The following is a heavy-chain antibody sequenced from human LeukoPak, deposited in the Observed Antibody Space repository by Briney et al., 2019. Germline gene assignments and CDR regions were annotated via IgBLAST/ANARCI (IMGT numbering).Heavy chain of an antibody. J-gene: IGHJ4*02. CDR2: INGGGTCT. Sequence: GGSLRLSCAASGFAFSSSWMLWVRQGPGKGLVWVARINGGGTCTKYADSVRGRFTISRDNTKNTLYLQMSSLRVEDTAVYYCARDLGLSFDYWGRGTLVTVSS. CDR1: GFAFSSSW. V-gene: IGHV3-74*01. CDR3: ARDLGLSFDY.